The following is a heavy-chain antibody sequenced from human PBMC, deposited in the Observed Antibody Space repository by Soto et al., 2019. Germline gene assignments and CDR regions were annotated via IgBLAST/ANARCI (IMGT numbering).Heavy chain of an antibody. CDR2: ITPILGIA. V-gene: IGHV1-69*04. Sequence: SVKVSCKASGGTFSSYTISWVRQAPGQGLEWMGRITPILGIANYAQKFQGRVTITADKSTSTAYMELSSLRSEDTAVYYCARDFPSPNYGGYVAAPPVPFDYWGQGTLVTVSS. CDR3: ARDFPSPNYGGYVAAPPVPFDY. D-gene: IGHD4-17*01. J-gene: IGHJ4*02. CDR1: GGTFSSYT.